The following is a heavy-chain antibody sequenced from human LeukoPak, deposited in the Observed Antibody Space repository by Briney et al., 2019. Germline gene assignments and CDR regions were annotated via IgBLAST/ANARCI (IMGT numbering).Heavy chain of an antibody. V-gene: IGHV1-8*01. CDR1: GYTFTNYD. J-gene: IGHJ4*02. D-gene: IGHD6-19*01. CDR2: MNPNSGYT. Sequence: ASVKVSCKASGYTFTNYDVNWVRQATGQGLEWMGWMNPNSGYTGHAQKFQGRVTMTRDTSISTAYMELSSLRSEDTAVYYCARGFLPAGWYGDYWGQGTLVTVSS. CDR3: ARGFLPAGWYGDY.